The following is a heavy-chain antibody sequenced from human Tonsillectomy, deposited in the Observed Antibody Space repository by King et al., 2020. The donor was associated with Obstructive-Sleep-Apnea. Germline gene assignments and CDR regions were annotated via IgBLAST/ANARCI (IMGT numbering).Heavy chain of an antibody. CDR3: ARDGTSGIDY. V-gene: IGHV3-33*01. Sequence: QLVQSGGGVVQPGGSLRLSCAASGFTFSTYGLHWVRQAPGKGLEWVAFIWSDGSNTHYADSVKGRFTISRDTSKKTLYLQISSLRAEDTALYYCARDGTSGIDYWGQGVLVTVSS. CDR1: GFTFSTYG. CDR2: IWSDGSNT. D-gene: IGHD1-1*01. J-gene: IGHJ4*02.